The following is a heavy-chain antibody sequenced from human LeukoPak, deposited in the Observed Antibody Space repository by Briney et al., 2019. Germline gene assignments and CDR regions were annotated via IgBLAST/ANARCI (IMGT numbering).Heavy chain of an antibody. CDR3: AGGNSPGSFDY. CDR2: IKQDGSEK. D-gene: IGHD3-16*01. Sequence: GGSLRLSCAASGFTFSSYWMSWVRQAPGKGLEWVANIKQDGSEKYYVDSVKGRFTISRDNAKNSLYLQMNSLRAEDTAVYYRAGGNSPGSFDYWGQGTLVTVSS. J-gene: IGHJ4*02. V-gene: IGHV3-7*03. CDR1: GFTFSSYW.